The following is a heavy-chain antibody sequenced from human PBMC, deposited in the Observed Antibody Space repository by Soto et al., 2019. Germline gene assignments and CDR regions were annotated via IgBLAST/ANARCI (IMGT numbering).Heavy chain of an antibody. V-gene: IGHV3-23*01. Sequence: GGSLRLSCAASGFTFSSYAMSWVRQAPGKGLEWVSAISGSGGSTYYADSVKGRFTISRDNSKNTLYLQMNSLRAEDTAVYYCAKGGYCSSTSCYKIEVYYYYYMDVWGKGTTVTVSS. CDR1: GFTFSSYA. CDR3: AKGGYCSSTSCYKIEVYYYYYMDV. D-gene: IGHD2-2*01. J-gene: IGHJ6*03. CDR2: ISGSGGST.